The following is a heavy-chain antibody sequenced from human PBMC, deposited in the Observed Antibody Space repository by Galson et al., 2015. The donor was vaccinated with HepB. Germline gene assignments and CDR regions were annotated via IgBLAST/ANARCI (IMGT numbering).Heavy chain of an antibody. J-gene: IGHJ4*02. CDR1: GFTFSSYA. Sequence: SLRLSCAASGFTFSSYAMTWVRQAPGKGLEWVSAISGNGGATYYADSVKGRFTISRDNSKNTLFLQMNSLRAEGTAVYYCARLAYCGGDCYDSLGPFDFWGQGTLVTVSS. CDR2: ISGNGGAT. D-gene: IGHD2-21*02. V-gene: IGHV3-23*01. CDR3: ARLAYCGGDCYDSLGPFDF.